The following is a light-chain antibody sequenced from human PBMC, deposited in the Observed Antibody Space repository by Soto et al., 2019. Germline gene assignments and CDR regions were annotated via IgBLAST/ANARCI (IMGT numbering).Light chain of an antibody. Sequence: EIVLTQSPGTLSLSPGERATLSCSASQSVSSSYLAWYQQKPGQAPRLLIYGASSRATGIPDRFSVSGSGTDFTLTISRLEPEDFAVYYCQHYGSSQTFGQGTKVEIK. CDR3: QHYGSSQT. CDR2: GAS. J-gene: IGKJ1*01. CDR1: QSVSSSY. V-gene: IGKV3-20*01.